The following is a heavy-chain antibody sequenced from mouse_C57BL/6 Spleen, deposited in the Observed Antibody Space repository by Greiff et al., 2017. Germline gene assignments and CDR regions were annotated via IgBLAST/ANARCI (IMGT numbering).Heavy chain of an antibody. CDR2: IYPGSGST. CDR1: GYTFTSYW. Sequence: QVQLKQPGAELVKPGASVKMSCKASGYTFTSYWITWVKQRPGQGLEWIGDIYPGSGSTNYNEKFKSKATLTVDTSSSTAYMQLSSLTSEDSAVYYCARQGAIVDWYFDVWGTGTTVTVSS. J-gene: IGHJ1*03. V-gene: IGHV1-55*01. CDR3: ARQGAIVDWYFDV. D-gene: IGHD2-12*01.